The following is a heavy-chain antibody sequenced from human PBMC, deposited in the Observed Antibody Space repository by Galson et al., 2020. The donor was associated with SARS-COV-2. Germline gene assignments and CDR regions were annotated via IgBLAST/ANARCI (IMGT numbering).Heavy chain of an antibody. Sequence: SETLSLTCSISGGSIRGSYWSWIRQPPGKGLEWIGYIYNSGSTSYNPSLKSRLTISMDTSKNHPPLNLRSVTAADTAVYFCARHAYFYNSVSYSNYYYGMDVWGQGTTVTVSS. V-gene: IGHV4-59*08. CDR3: ARHAYFYNSVSYSNYYYGMDV. CDR1: GGSIRGSY. CDR2: IYNSGST. J-gene: IGHJ6*02. D-gene: IGHD3-10*01.